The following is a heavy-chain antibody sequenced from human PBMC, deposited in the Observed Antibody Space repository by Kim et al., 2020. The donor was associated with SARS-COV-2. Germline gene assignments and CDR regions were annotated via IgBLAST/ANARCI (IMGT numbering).Heavy chain of an antibody. V-gene: IGHV1-2*02. CDR3: ARDDSSHYYDSSGYQHRGWFDP. Sequence: ASVKVSCKASGYTFTGYYMHWVRQAPGQGLEWMGWINPNSGGTNYAQKFQGRVTMTRDTSISTAYMELSRLRSDDTAVYYCARDDSSHYYDSSGYQHRGWFDPWGQGTLVTVSS. CDR1: GYTFTGYY. J-gene: IGHJ5*02. CDR2: INPNSGGT. D-gene: IGHD3-22*01.